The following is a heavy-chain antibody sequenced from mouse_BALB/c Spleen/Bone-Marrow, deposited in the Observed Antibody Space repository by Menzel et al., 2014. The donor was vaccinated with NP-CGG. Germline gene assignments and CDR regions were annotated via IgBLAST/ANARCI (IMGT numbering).Heavy chain of an antibody. D-gene: IGHD2-1*01. V-gene: IGHV1S137*01. CDR1: GYTFTDYA. J-gene: IGHJ4*01. CDR3: ASGNYYYAMDY. Sequence: VKLMESGAELVRPGVSAKISCKGSGYTFTDYAMHWVKQSHAKSLEWIGVISTYYGDASYNQKFKGKATMTVDKSSSTAYMELARLTSEDSAIYYCASGNYYYAMDYWGQGTSVTVSS. CDR2: ISTYYGDA.